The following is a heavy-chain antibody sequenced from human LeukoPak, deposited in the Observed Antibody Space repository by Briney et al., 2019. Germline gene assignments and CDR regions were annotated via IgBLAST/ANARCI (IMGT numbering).Heavy chain of an antibody. CDR1: GGSVSSYY. V-gene: IGHV4-4*09. J-gene: IGHJ2*01. CDR3: ARFHSGPSGWYVLWYFDL. Sequence: SETLSLTCTVSGGSVSSYYWSWIRQPPGKGLEWIGYIYNSERTKYNSSLESRVTISVDTSKNQFFLKLSSVTAADTAVYYCARFHSGPSGWYVLWYFDLWGRGTLVTVSS. D-gene: IGHD6-19*01. CDR2: IYNSERT.